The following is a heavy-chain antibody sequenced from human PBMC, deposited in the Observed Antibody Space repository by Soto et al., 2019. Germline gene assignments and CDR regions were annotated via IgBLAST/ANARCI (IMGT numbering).Heavy chain of an antibody. Sequence: GESLKISCQGSGYKFSSYWISWVRQMPGKGLEWMGRIDPSDSYTNYSPSFQGHVTISADKSISTAYLQWSSLKASDTAVYYCARDKIQSGWYATDAFDIWGQGTMVTVSS. D-gene: IGHD6-19*01. CDR3: ARDKIQSGWYATDAFDI. CDR1: GYKFSSYW. V-gene: IGHV5-10-1*01. CDR2: IDPSDSYT. J-gene: IGHJ3*02.